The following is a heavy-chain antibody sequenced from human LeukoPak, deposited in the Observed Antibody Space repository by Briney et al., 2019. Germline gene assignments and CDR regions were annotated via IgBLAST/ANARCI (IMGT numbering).Heavy chain of an antibody. Sequence: GASVKVSCKASGYTFTGYYMHWVRQAPGQGLEWMGWISAYNGNTNYAQKLQGRVTMTTDTSTSTAYMELRSLRSDDTAVYYCARERLQFRVGAPTDLDYWGQGTLVTVSS. D-gene: IGHD1-26*01. J-gene: IGHJ4*02. CDR3: ARERLQFRVGAPTDLDY. CDR2: ISAYNGNT. V-gene: IGHV1-18*04. CDR1: GYTFTGYY.